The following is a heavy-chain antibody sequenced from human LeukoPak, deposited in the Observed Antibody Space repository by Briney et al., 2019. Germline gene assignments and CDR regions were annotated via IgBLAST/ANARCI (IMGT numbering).Heavy chain of an antibody. CDR1: GFTFSSYW. CDR3: ARVQWELRGVGSYFEY. J-gene: IGHJ4*02. D-gene: IGHD1-26*01. Sequence: GGSLRLSCLVSGFTFSSYWMSWVRQAPGKGLEWVANIKQDGSEKYYVDSVKGRFTMSRDNAKNSLYLQMNSLRAEDTAVYYCARVQWELRGVGSYFEYWGQGALVTVSS. V-gene: IGHV3-7*01. CDR2: IKQDGSEK.